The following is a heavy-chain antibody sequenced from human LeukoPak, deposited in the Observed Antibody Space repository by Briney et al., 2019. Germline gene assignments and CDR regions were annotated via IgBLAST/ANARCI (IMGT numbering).Heavy chain of an antibody. J-gene: IGHJ4*02. V-gene: IGHV3-23*01. Sequence: GGSLRLSCAASGFTFSSYAMSWVRQASGKGLEWVSAISGSGGSTYYADSVKGRFTISRDNSKNTLYLQMNSLRAEDTAVYYCAKDRTGDSSSWYGYFDYWGQGTLVTVSS. CDR1: GFTFSSYA. CDR2: ISGSGGST. D-gene: IGHD6-13*01. CDR3: AKDRTGDSSSWYGYFDY.